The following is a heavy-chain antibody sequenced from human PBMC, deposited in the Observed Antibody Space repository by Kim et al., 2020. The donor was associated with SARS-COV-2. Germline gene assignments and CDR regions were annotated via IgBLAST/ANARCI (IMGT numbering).Heavy chain of an antibody. D-gene: IGHD7-27*01. CDR3: AKRLGNSGGYAMDV. Sequence: GGSLRLSCAASGFTFSSYTMSWVRQAPGKGLEWVSAIGGSGTSTYYADSVKGRFTISRDNSKNTLYLQMNSLRADDTAVYYCAKRLGNSGGYAMDVWGQGTTVTVSS. J-gene: IGHJ6*02. CDR2: IGGSGTST. CDR1: GFTFSSYT. V-gene: IGHV3-23*01.